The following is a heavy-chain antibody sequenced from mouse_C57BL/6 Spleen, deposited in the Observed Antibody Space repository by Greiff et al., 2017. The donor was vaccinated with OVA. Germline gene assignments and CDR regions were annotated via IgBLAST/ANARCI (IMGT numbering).Heavy chain of an antibody. D-gene: IGHD1-1*01. J-gene: IGHJ1*03. Sequence: EVKLQESGPGLVKPSQSLSLTCSVTGYSITSGYYWNWIRQFPGNKLEWMGYISYDGSNNYNPSLKNRISITRDTSTNQFFLKLNTVTTEDTATYYCARERFTTVVAKGYFDVWGTGTTVTVSS. V-gene: IGHV3-6*01. CDR2: ISYDGSN. CDR1: GYSITSGYY. CDR3: ARERFTTVVAKGYFDV.